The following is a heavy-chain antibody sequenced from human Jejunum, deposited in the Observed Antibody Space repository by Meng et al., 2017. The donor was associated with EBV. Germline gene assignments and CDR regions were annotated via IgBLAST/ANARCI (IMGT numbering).Heavy chain of an antibody. CDR3: AKLLKY. J-gene: IGHJ4*02. CDR2: ISGSAGNT. CDR1: GFTFSNSA. V-gene: IGHV3-23*01. Sequence: EVQLLESGGGLVQPGGSLRLSCAASGFTFSNSAMSWVRQAPGKGLEWVSVISGSAGNTYYADSVKGRFTISRDLSNYTLYLQMNSLRAEDTAIYYCAKLLKYWGQGTLVTVSS.